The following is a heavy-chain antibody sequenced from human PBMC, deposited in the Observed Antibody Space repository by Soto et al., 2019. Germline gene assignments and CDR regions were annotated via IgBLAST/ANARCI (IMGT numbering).Heavy chain of an antibody. Sequence: SETLSLTCAVYGGSFSGYYWSWIRQPPGKGLEWIGEINHSGSTNYNPSLKSRVTISVDTSKNQFSLKLSSVTAADTAVYYCARGCGYPRWIQFNPEGLGGMDVWGQGTTVTVSS. J-gene: IGHJ6*02. CDR2: INHSGST. V-gene: IGHV4-34*01. CDR1: GGSFSGYY. D-gene: IGHD5-18*01. CDR3: ARGCGYPRWIQFNPEGLGGMDV.